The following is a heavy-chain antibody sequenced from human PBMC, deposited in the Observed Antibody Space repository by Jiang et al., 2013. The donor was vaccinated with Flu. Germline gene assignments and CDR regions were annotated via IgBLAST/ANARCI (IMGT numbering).Heavy chain of an antibody. CDR1: GFTFSSYW. V-gene: IGHV3-7*01. D-gene: IGHD3-9*01. Sequence: QLVESGGGLVQPGGSLRLSCAASGFTFSSYWMSWVRQAPGKGLEWVANIKQDGSEKYYVDSVKGRFTISRDNAKNSLYLQMNSLRAEDTAVYYCARDSYDILTGYFIFDYWGQGTLVTVSS. CDR2: IKQDGSEK. J-gene: IGHJ4*02. CDR3: ARDSYDILTGYFIFDY.